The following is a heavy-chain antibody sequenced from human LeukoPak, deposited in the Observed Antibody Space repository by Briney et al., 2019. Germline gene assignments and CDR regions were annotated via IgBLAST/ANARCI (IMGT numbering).Heavy chain of an antibody. J-gene: IGHJ6*03. Sequence: ASVKVSCKASGGTFSSYAISRVRQAPGQGLEWMGRIIPILGIANYAQKFQGRVTVTSDTSTSTAYMELRSLKSDDTAVYFCARVAFSKYHYYMDVWGKGTTVTVSS. CDR3: ARVAFSKYHYYMDV. CDR1: GGTFSSYA. V-gene: IGHV1-69*04. CDR2: IIPILGIA. D-gene: IGHD4-11*01.